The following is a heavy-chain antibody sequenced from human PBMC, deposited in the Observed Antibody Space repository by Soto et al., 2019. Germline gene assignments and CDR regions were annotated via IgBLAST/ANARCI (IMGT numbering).Heavy chain of an antibody. D-gene: IGHD6-19*01. J-gene: IGHJ5*02. CDR2: INPNSGGT. Sequence: ASVKVSCXASGYTFTGYYMHWVRQAPGQGLEWMGWINPNSGGTNYAQKFQGWVTMTRDTSISTAYMELSRLRSDDTAVYYCARDSSGWMYNWFDPWGQGTLVTVSS. V-gene: IGHV1-2*04. CDR3: ARDSSGWMYNWFDP. CDR1: GYTFTGYY.